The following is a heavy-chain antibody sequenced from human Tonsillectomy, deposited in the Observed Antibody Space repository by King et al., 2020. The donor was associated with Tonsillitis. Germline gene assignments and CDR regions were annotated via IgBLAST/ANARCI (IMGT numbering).Heavy chain of an antibody. CDR1: GFTFSDDD. CDR3: ARYGFGERDY. D-gene: IGHD3-10*01. J-gene: IGHJ4*02. CDR2: INKRGSTI. Sequence: VQLVESGGGLVKPGGALRLSCAASGFTFSDDDMICIREAPGEGLEWGSYINKRGSTIYYADSVKSRFTSSRDNAKNSLYLQMNSLRAEDTAVYYCARYGFGERDYWGQGTLVTVSS. V-gene: IGHV3-11*01.